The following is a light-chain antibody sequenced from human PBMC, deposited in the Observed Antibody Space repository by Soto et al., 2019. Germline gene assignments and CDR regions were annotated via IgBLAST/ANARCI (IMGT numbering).Light chain of an antibody. CDR2: YNS. CDR3: QVWDSSSYVV. J-gene: IGLJ2*01. V-gene: IGLV3-21*04. Sequence: VLTQPPSVSVAPGETARITCGGNNIGSKSVHWYQHKPGQAPVLVIYYNSDRPSGIPERFSGSNSGNTATLTISRVEAGDEADYYCQVWDSSSYVVFGGGTKVTVL. CDR1: NIGSKS.